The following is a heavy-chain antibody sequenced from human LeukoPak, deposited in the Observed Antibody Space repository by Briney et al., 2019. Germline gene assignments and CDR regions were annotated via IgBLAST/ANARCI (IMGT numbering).Heavy chain of an antibody. J-gene: IGHJ3*02. CDR1: GGSISSGDYY. D-gene: IGHD3-10*01. CDR3: ARDMARGFGELFPAFDI. V-gene: IGHV4-30-4*08. Sequence: SQTLSLTCTVSGGSISSGDYYCSWIRQPPGKGLEWIGYIYYSGSTYYNPSLKSRVTISVDTSKNQFYLKLSSVTDADTAVYYCARDMARGFGELFPAFDIWAKGQWSPSLQ. CDR2: IYYSGST.